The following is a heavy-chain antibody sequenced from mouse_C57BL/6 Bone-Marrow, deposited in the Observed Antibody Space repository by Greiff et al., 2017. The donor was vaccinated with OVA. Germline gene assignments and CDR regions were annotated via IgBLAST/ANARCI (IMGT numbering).Heavy chain of an antibody. J-gene: IGHJ1*03. Sequence: EVMLVESGGDLVKPGGSLKLSCAASGFTFSSYGMSWVRQTPDKRLEWVATISSGGSYTYYPDSVKGRFTISRDNAKNTLYLQMSSLKSEDTAMYYCARHHYYGSSYWYFDVWGTGTTVTVSS. CDR2: ISSGGSYT. CDR3: ARHHYYGSSYWYFDV. V-gene: IGHV5-6*02. CDR1: GFTFSSYG. D-gene: IGHD1-1*01.